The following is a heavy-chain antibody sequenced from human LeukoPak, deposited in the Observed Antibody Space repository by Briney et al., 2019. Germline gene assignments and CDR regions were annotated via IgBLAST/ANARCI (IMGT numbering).Heavy chain of an antibody. CDR1: GGSFTSKDFF. CDR3: ARRGGSSVWYPSWFDP. J-gene: IGHJ5*02. V-gene: IGHV4-39*01. CDR2: IYYSGST. Sequence: KASETLSLTCSLSGGSFTSKDFFWGWIRQPPGKGLEWIGNIYYSGSTYSNPSLKSRVSISVDTSKNEFSLKLTSVTAADMAVYYCARRGGSSVWYPSWFDPWGQGTLVTVSS. D-gene: IGHD6-13*01.